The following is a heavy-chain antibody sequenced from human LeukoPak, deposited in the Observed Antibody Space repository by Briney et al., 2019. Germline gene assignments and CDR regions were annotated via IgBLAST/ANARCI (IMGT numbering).Heavy chain of an antibody. V-gene: IGHV3-20*04. CDR1: GFSFSSYA. J-gene: IGHJ4*02. CDR2: ISWNSGSI. CDR3: ARRDYYFDY. Sequence: GGSLRLSCAASGFSFSSYAVSWVRQAPGKGLEWVSGISWNSGSIGYADSVKGRFTISRDNARNSLYLQMNSLRAEDTAVYFCARRDYYFDYWGQGILVTVSS.